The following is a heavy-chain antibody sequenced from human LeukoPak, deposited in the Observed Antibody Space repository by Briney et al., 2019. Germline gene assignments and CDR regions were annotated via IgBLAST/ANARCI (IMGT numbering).Heavy chain of an antibody. V-gene: IGHV1-69*06. CDR3: ARDRGSGDLADAFDI. Sequence: SVKVSCKASGGTFSSYAISWVRQAPGQGLEWMGGIIPIFGTANYAQKFQGRVTITADKSTSTAYMELSSLRSEDTAVYYCARDRGSGDLADAFDIWGQGTMVTVSS. CDR2: IIPIFGTA. J-gene: IGHJ3*02. D-gene: IGHD3-10*01. CDR1: GGTFSSYA.